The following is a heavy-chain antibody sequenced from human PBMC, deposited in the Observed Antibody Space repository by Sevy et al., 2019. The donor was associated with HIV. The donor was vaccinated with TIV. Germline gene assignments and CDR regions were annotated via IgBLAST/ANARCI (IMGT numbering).Heavy chain of an antibody. Sequence: GGSLRLSCAASGFIFSNYAMHWVRQAPGKGLEWVAVISQDGNSENSADSVKGRFTISRDKAKNTLYLQMNSLRAEDTAVFYWARDGAAGSGAFWACDWFDSWGQGTLVTVSS. CDR3: ARDGAAGSGAFWACDWFDS. D-gene: IGHD2-15*01. V-gene: IGHV3-30-3*01. J-gene: IGHJ5*01. CDR1: GFIFSNYA. CDR2: ISQDGNSE.